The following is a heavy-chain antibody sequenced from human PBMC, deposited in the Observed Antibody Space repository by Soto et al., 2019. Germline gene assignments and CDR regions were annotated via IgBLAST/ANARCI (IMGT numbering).Heavy chain of an antibody. D-gene: IGHD3-10*01. CDR1: GFSLSTNGVG. J-gene: IGHJ4*02. CDR3: ARRRGFRGITFDY. CDR2: IYWDDDK. Sequence: QITLKESGPTLMKPTQTLTLTCTFSGFSLSTNGVGVGWIRQPPGEALEWLALIYWDDDKRYRPSQKSRLIITKDTSKNQVVLTMTNMDPLDTASYYCARRRGFRGITFDYWGQGMLVTVAS. V-gene: IGHV2-5*02.